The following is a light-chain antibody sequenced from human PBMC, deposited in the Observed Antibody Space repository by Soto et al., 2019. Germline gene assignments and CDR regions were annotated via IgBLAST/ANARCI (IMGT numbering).Light chain of an antibody. CDR3: QQYNNWSVT. Sequence: EIVMTQSPATLSVSPGERATLSCRASQSVSSNLAWYQQKPGQAPRLLIYGASTRATGIPARFSGSGSGTEFTLTISSLQSEDFAVYYCQQYNNWSVTFGQGTKVDI. J-gene: IGKJ2*01. CDR1: QSVSSN. V-gene: IGKV3-15*01. CDR2: GAS.